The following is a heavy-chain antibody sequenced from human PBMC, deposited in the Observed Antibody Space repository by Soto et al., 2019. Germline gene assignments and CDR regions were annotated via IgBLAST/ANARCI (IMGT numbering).Heavy chain of an antibody. CDR3: IRGASLYDI. V-gene: IGHV4-31*02. D-gene: IGHD3-3*01. J-gene: IGHJ3*02. CDR2: ISYSGNT. Sequence: QVQLHESGPGLVKPSQTLALTCTVSGFSISSGDSFWSWIRQHTGKGLEWIGYISYSGNTNYNPSLRSRLIISLDTSKNQFSLKMTSVSAADTAVYYCIRGASLYDIWGQGTMVTVSS. CDR1: GFSISSGDSF.